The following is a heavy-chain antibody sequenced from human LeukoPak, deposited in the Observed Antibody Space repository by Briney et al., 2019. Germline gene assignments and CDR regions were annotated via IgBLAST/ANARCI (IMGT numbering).Heavy chain of an antibody. CDR1: GFTFSSYS. V-gene: IGHV3-21*01. CDR3: ARAGCSGGSCYYYYYYMDV. Sequence: PGGSLRLSCAASGFTFSSYSMNWVRQAPGKGLEWVSSVSSSSSYIYYADSVKGRFTISRDNSKNTLYLQMNSLRAEDTAVYYCARAGCSGGSCYYYYYYMDVWGKGTTVTVSS. J-gene: IGHJ6*03. D-gene: IGHD2-15*01. CDR2: VSSSSSYI.